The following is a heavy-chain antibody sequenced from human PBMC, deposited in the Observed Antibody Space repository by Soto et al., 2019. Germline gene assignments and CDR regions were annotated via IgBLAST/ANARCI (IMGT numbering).Heavy chain of an antibody. CDR2: ISAYNGIT. Sequence: QVRLVQSGIEVKKPGASVKVSCKTSGYTFNTYALSWVRQATGQGLEWMGWISAYNGITVYAQVFQGRVTMTTNPSTSTAYLELTSLRSDDTAVYYCARSGGGYDNWGQGPLVTVSS. D-gene: IGHD3-3*01. J-gene: IGHJ4*02. CDR3: ARSGGGYDN. V-gene: IGHV1-18*01. CDR1: GYTFNTYA.